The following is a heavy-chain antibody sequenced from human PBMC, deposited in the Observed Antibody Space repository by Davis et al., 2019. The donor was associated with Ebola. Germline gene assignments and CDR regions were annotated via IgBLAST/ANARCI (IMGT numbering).Heavy chain of an antibody. V-gene: IGHV4-39*01. Sequence: PSETLSLTCTVSGGSISSGGYYWSWIRQHPGKGLEWIGEINHSGSTNYNPSLKSRVTISVDTSKNQFSLKLSSVTAADTAVYYCARQPDYGGNPYQDYWGQGTLVTVSS. J-gene: IGHJ4*02. CDR3: ARQPDYGGNPYQDY. CDR1: GGSISSGGYY. D-gene: IGHD4-23*01. CDR2: INHSGST.